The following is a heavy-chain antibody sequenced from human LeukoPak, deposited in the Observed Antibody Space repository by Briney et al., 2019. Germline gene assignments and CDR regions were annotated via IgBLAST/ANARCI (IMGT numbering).Heavy chain of an antibody. CDR1: GGSISSGGYY. Sequence: SQTLSLTCTVSGGSISSGGYYWSWIRQPPGKGLEWIGYIFHSGSTYYNPSLKSRVTISVDRSKNQFSLKLSSVTAADTAVYYCARVRIAVAGTVDYWGQGTLVTVSS. CDR2: IFHSGST. CDR3: ARVRIAVAGTVDY. V-gene: IGHV4-30-2*01. J-gene: IGHJ4*02. D-gene: IGHD6-19*01.